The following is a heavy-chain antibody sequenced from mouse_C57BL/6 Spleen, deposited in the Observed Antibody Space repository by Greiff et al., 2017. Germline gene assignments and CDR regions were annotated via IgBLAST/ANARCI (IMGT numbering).Heavy chain of an antibody. CDR1: GFTFTDYY. D-gene: IGHD2-4*01. Sequence: EVKLLESGGGLVQPGGSLSLSCAASGFTFTDYYMSWVRQPPGKALEWLGFIRNKANGYTTEYSASVKGRFTISRDNSQSILYLQMNALRAEDSATYYCARSPDYGDPYYYAMDYWGQGTSVTVSS. V-gene: IGHV7-3*01. CDR2: IRNKANGYTT. CDR3: ARSPDYGDPYYYAMDY. J-gene: IGHJ4*01.